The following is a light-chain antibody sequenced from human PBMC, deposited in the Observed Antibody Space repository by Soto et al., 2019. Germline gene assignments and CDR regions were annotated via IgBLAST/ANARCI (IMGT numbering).Light chain of an antibody. J-gene: IGLJ3*02. CDR1: SSDVGVYNY. CDR3: SSYTSSSPGV. CDR2: EVS. Sequence: QSALTQPASVSGSPGQSITISCTGTSSDVGVYNYVSWYQQHPGKAPKLMIYEVSNRPSGVSNRFSGSKSGNTASLTISGLQAEDEADYYCSSYTSSSPGVFGGGTKLTVL. V-gene: IGLV2-14*01.